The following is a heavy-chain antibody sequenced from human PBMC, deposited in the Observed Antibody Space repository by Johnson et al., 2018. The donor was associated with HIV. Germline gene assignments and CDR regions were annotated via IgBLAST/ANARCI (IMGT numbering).Heavy chain of an antibody. D-gene: IGHD6-13*01. CDR3: AREAAADAFDI. J-gene: IGHJ3*02. Sequence: VQLVESGGGLAQPGRSLRLSCAASGFTFDDYAMHWVRQAPGKGLEWVSGISWNSGRIGYADSVKGRFTISRDNAKNTLYLQMNSLRAEDTAVYYCAREAAADAFDIWGQGTMVTVSS. V-gene: IGHV3-9*01. CDR1: GFTFDDYA. CDR2: ISWNSGRI.